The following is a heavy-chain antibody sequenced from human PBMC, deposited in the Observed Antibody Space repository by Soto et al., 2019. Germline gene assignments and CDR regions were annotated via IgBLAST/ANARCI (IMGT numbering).Heavy chain of an antibody. CDR2: IQYSGST. Sequence: QVQLQESGPGLVKPSETLSLTCTVSGGSISSYYWSWIRQPPGKGLEWIGYIQYSGSTNYNPSLKSRVTISIDTSKNKFSLKLSSVTAADTAVYYCARDRIVAGGYYGMDVWGQGTTVTVSS. CDR1: GGSISSYY. D-gene: IGHD2-15*01. J-gene: IGHJ6*02. V-gene: IGHV4-59*12. CDR3: ARDRIVAGGYYGMDV.